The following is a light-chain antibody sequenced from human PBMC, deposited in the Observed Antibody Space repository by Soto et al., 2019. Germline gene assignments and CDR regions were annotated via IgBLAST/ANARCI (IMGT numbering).Light chain of an antibody. Sequence: EIVLTQSPGTLSLSPGERATLSCRASQSVSSSYLAWYQQKPGQAPRLLIYGASSRATGIPDRFSGSGSGTDFTLTISRLVPEDFAVYYCPQYGSSHTFGGGTKVEIK. CDR2: GAS. CDR1: QSVSSSY. CDR3: PQYGSSHT. V-gene: IGKV3-20*01. J-gene: IGKJ4*01.